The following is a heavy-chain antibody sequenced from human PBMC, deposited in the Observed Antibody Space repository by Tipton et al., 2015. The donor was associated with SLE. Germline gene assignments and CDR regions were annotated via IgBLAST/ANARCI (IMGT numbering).Heavy chain of an antibody. D-gene: IGHD3-10*01. CDR1: GGSITSGSHY. J-gene: IGHJ6*02. CDR3: ARDGSGITNIRGVTHYRGGMDV. V-gene: IGHV4-61*02. Sequence: TLSLTCSVSGGSITSGSHYWSWIRQPAGKGLEWIGRIYPSGGTTYSPSLESRVTISVDTSKNQFSLKLSAVTAADTAVYYCARDGSGITNIRGVTHYRGGMDVWGQGTTVTVSS. CDR2: IYPSGGT.